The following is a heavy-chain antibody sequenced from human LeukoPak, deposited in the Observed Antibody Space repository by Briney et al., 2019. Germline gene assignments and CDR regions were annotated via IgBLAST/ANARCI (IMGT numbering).Heavy chain of an antibody. V-gene: IGHV3-15*01. D-gene: IGHD6-13*01. J-gene: IGHJ4*02. CDR1: GFTFSSYS. CDR2: IKSKTDGGTT. CDR3: TKDDYSSSWYSGLYYFDY. Sequence: GGSLRLSCAASGFTFSSYSMNWVRQAPGKGLEWVGRIKSKTDGGTTDYAAPVKGRFTISRDDSKNTLYLQMNSLKTEDTAVYYCTKDDYSSSWYSGLYYFDYWGQGTLVTVSS.